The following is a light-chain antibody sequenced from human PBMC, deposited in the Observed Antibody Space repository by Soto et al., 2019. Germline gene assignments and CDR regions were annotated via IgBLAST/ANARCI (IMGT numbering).Light chain of an antibody. Sequence: QSVLTQPPSVSVAPGQRVTISCTGSSSNIGAGYDVHWYQQLPGTAPKLLIYGNSNRPSGVPDRFSGSKSGTSASLAITGLQAEDEADYYCQSYDSSLSGYVFGTGTEVTVL. V-gene: IGLV1-40*01. CDR1: SSNIGAGYD. J-gene: IGLJ1*01. CDR3: QSYDSSLSGYV. CDR2: GNS.